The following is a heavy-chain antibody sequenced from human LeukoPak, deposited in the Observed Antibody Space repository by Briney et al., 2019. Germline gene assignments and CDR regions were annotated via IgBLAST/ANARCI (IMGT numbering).Heavy chain of an antibody. CDR2: INTNTGNP. CDR3: ARDATVGFGELSD. CDR1: GYTFTSYG. Sequence: GASVKVSCKASGYTFTSYGISWVRQAPGQGLEWMGWINTNTGNPTYAQGFTGRFVFSLDTSVSTAYLQISSPKAEDTAVYYCARDATVGFGELSDWGQGALVTVSS. V-gene: IGHV7-4-1*02. D-gene: IGHD3-10*01. J-gene: IGHJ4*02.